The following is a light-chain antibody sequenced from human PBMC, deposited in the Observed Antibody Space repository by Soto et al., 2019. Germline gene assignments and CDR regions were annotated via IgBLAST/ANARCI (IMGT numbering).Light chain of an antibody. V-gene: IGKV2-24*01. CDR1: QSLVHSDGNTY. J-gene: IGKJ4*01. CDR3: MKATLFPPLT. Sequence: EIVLTQTPLSSPVTLGQPASIACRSSQSLVHSDGNTYLSRLQQRPGQPPRLLIYKVSNRFSGVPDRFQGSGAGTDIILKISRVEAKDVGVYYGMKATLFPPLTCGGGTKVQVK. CDR2: KVS.